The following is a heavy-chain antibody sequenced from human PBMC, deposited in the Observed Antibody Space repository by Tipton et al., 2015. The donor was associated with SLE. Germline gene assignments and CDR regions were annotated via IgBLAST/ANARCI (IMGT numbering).Heavy chain of an antibody. V-gene: IGHV3-21*01. CDR1: GFTFSSYS. CDR2: ISSSSSYI. CDR3: AKEMDDYGDYLEDY. D-gene: IGHD4-17*01. Sequence: GSLRLSCAASGFTFSSYSMNWVRQAPGKGLEWVSSISSSSSYIYYADSVKGRFTISRDNSKNTLYLQMNSLRAEDTAVYYCAKEMDDYGDYLEDYWGQGSLVTVSS. J-gene: IGHJ4*02.